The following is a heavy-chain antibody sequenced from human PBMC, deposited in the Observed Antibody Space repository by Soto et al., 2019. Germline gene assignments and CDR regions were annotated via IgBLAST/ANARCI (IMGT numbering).Heavy chain of an antibody. Sequence: GGSLRLSCAASGFTFSSYAMSWVRQAPGKGLEWVSATTGSGYTTYYADSVKGRFTISRDNSKNTLYLQMNSLRAGDTALYYCAKAPRSSPDAFDVWGRGTMVTVSS. D-gene: IGHD2-2*01. CDR1: GFTFSSYA. CDR2: TTGSGYTT. CDR3: AKAPRSSPDAFDV. J-gene: IGHJ3*01. V-gene: IGHV3-23*01.